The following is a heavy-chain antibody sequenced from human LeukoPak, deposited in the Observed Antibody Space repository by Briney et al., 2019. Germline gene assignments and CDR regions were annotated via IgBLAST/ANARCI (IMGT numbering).Heavy chain of an antibody. D-gene: IGHD2-2*01. CDR1: GFTFDDYA. CDR2: ISWNSGSI. V-gene: IGHV3-9*01. CDR3: AKASSSTSFDY. Sequence: GRSLRLSCAASGFTFDDYAMHWVRQAPGKGLEWVSGISWNSGSIGYADSVKGRFTISRDNAKNSLYLQMNSLRAEDTALYYCAKASSSTSFDYWGQGILVTVSS. J-gene: IGHJ4*02.